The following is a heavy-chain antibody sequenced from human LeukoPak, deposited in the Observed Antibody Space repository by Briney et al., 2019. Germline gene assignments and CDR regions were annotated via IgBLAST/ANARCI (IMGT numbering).Heavy chain of an antibody. CDR3: ARGSSSWGNYYYYMDV. Sequence: ASVKVSCKASGYTFTSYGISWVRQAPGQGLEWMGWISAYNGNTNYAQKLQGRVTMTTDTSTSTAYMELSSLRSEDTAVYYCARGSSSWGNYYYYMDVWGKGTTVTISS. V-gene: IGHV1-18*01. CDR1: GYTFTSYG. J-gene: IGHJ6*03. D-gene: IGHD6-13*01. CDR2: ISAYNGNT.